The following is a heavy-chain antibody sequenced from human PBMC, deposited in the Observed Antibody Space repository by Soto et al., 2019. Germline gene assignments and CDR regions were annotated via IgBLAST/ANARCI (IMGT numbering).Heavy chain of an antibody. CDR1: GFTFSPYY. CDR3: ARGPDVSGGYCPGDL. J-gene: IGHJ5*02. Sequence: PGGSLRLSCAASGFTFSPYYMSWVRQAPGKGLVWVSRISADGTTATYADSVRGRFTISRDNTKNTLYLQMNSLGVEDTAVFYCARGPDVSGGYCPGDLWGQGTLVTVPQ. V-gene: IGHV3-74*03. D-gene: IGHD3-10*01. CDR2: ISADGTTA.